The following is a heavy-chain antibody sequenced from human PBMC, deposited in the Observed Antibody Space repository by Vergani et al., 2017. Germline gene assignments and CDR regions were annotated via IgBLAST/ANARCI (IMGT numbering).Heavy chain of an antibody. Sequence: VQLQESGPGLVKPSETLSLTCTVSGGSISSYYWSWIRQPPGKGLERVSAISGSGGSTYYADSVKGRITISRAKSKNTLYLQMTSQRAEDTAVYYCAEYAHDDDYGDYVFYYYYYYMDVWGKGTTVTVSS. D-gene: IGHD4-17*01. CDR1: GGSISSYY. V-gene: IGHV3-23*01. J-gene: IGHJ6*03. CDR2: ISGSGGST. CDR3: AEYAHDDDYGDYVFYYYYYYMDV.